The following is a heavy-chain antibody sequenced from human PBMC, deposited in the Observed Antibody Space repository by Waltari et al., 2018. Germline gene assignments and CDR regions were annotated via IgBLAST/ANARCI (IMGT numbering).Heavy chain of an antibody. CDR2: ITHTGNT. CDR3: ARDTDGALDY. V-gene: IGHV4-34*01. Sequence: QVQLQQWGAGLLKPSETLSLTCAVYGGSFSGHFWSWTRQPPGRGLEWIGEITHTGNTNYSPSLKSRVTISLGTSKNQFSLNLRSVTAADTALYYCARDTDGALDYWGQGTLVTVSS. J-gene: IGHJ4*02. CDR1: GGSFSGHF. D-gene: IGHD3-16*01.